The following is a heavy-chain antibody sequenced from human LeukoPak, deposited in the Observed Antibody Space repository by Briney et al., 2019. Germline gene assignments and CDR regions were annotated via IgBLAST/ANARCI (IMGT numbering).Heavy chain of an antibody. CDR3: ARQSSTDYYYYGLDV. J-gene: IGHJ6*02. D-gene: IGHD1-1*01. CDR1: GFTFSSYS. CDR2: ISGSSRPI. Sequence: PGGSLRLSCAASGFTFSSYSMNWVRQTPGRGLEWVSYISGSSRPIYYADSVKGRFTISRDNAKNSLYLQMNSLRAEDTAVYYCARQSSTDYYYYGLDVWGQGTTVAVSS. V-gene: IGHV3-48*01.